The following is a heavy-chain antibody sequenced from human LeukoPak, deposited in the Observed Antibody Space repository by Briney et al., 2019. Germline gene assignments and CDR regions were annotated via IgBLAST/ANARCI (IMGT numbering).Heavy chain of an antibody. CDR1: GFTFSSYA. J-gene: IGHJ4*01. Sequence: GGSLRLSCAASGFTFSSYAMSWVRQAPGKGLEWVSAISGSGGSTYYADSVKGRFTISRDNSKNTLYLQMNSLRAEDTAVYYCAKVGIGWWFGFAFDYGGQEPWSPSPQ. D-gene: IGHD6-19*01. CDR2: ISGSGGST. CDR3: AKVGIGWWFGFAFDY. V-gene: IGHV3-23*01.